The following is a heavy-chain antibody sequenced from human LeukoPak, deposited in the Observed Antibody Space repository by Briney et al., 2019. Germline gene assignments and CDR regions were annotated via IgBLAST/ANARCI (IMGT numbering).Heavy chain of an antibody. CDR2: ISSSRSDI. CDR3: ARGSIVGATFDYFDY. J-gene: IGHJ4*02. V-gene: IGHV3-21*04. Sequence: GGSLRLSCAASGFTFRSYRMNGVRQAPGKGVEWGSSISSSRSDIYYADSVKGRFTISRDNAKNSLYLQMNSLRAEDTAVYYCARGSIVGATFDYFDYWGQGTLVTVSS. D-gene: IGHD1-26*01. CDR1: GFTFRSYR.